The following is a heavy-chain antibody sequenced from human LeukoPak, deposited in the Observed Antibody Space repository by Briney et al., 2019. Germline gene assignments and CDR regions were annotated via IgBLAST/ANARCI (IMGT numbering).Heavy chain of an antibody. CDR2: INHSGST. D-gene: IGHD3-3*01. V-gene: IGHV4-34*01. CDR3: ARSNYDFWSGYSSPHFGSKDY. J-gene: IGHJ4*02. Sequence: SETLSLTCAVYGGSFSGYYWSWIRQPPGKGLEWIGEINHSGSTNYNPSLKSRVTISVDTSKNQLSLKLSSVTAADTAVYYCARSNYDFWSGYSSPHFGSKDYWGQGTLVTVSS. CDR1: GGSFSGYY.